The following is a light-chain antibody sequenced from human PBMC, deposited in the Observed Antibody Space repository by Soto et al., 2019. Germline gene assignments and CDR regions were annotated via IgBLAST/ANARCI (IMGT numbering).Light chain of an antibody. CDR1: SSDVGGHNY. V-gene: IGLV2-14*01. CDR2: EVT. J-gene: IGLJ3*02. Sequence: QSALTQPASVSGSPGQSITISCTGTSSDVGGHNYVSWYQQYPGKAPKLIIYEVTNRPSGISDRFSGSRSGSTVSLTISGLQAEDEADYYCCSYTSTNTRVFGGGTKVTVL. CDR3: CSYTSTNTRV.